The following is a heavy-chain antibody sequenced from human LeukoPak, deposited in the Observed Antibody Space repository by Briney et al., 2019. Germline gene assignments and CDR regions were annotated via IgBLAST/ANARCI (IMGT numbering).Heavy chain of an antibody. Sequence: PSETLSLTCTVSGGSISSGSSYWRWMRQPGGEGLEWIVRIYTSGRTSYNPSLKRRITISVKTSKNQFSRKLSSMTAASTSVYNCARSLRGSASSEDYYYYYLDVWGKGTTVTVSS. CDR1: GGSISSGSSY. D-gene: IGHD2-15*01. V-gene: IGHV4-61*02. CDR3: ARSLRGSASSEDYYYYYLDV. CDR2: IYTSGRT. J-gene: IGHJ6*03.